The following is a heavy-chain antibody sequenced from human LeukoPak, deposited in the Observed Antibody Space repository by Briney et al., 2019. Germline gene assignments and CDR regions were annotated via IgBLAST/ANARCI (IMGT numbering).Heavy chain of an antibody. J-gene: IGHJ6*02. Sequence: GGSLRLSCSASGFPFSSYAMHWVRQAPGKGLEYVSAISDSGGSTYYPDSVKGRFTISRDNSKNTLYLQMSSLRAEDTVVYFCVRGYSFGPYGMDVWGQGTTVTVSS. CDR3: VRGYSFGPYGMDV. CDR2: ISDSGGST. CDR1: GFPFSSYA. D-gene: IGHD2-15*01. V-gene: IGHV3-64D*09.